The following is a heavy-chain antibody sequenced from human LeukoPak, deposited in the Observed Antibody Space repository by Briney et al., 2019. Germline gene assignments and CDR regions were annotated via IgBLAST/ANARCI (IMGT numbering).Heavy chain of an antibody. D-gene: IGHD2-15*01. V-gene: IGHV4-34*01. CDR1: GGSFSGYY. CDR2: INHSGST. CDR3: AAQFLDCSGGSCYRRVTE. J-gene: IGHJ4*02. Sequence: SSETLSLTCAVYGGSFSGYYWSWIRQPPGKGLEWIGEINHSGSTNYNPSLKSRVTISVDTSKNQFSLKLSSVTAADTAVYYCAAQFLDCSGGSCYRRVTEWGQGTLVTVSS.